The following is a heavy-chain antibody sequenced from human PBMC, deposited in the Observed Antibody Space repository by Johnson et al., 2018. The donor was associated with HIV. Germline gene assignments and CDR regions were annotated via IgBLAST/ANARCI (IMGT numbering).Heavy chain of an antibody. J-gene: IGHJ3*01. CDR1: GLTFSSYA. Sequence: QVQLVESGGGVVQPGRSLRLSCAASGLTFSSYAMDWVRQAPGKGLEWVAGISDDGSNKYYADSVKGRFTISRDNSKNTLYLQMNTLRAEETAVYYCTRDTGGSEFWGQGTVVTVSS. CDR3: TRDTGGSEF. CDR2: ISDDGSNK. D-gene: IGHD6-19*01. V-gene: IGHV3-30*14.